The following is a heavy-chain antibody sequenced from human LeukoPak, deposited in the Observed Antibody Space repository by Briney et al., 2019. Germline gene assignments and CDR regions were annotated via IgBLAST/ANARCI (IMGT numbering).Heavy chain of an antibody. V-gene: IGHV1-18*01. CDR3: ARDTLVVPAADWFDP. D-gene: IGHD2-2*01. CDR2: ISAYNGNT. CDR1: GYTFTSYG. J-gene: IGHJ5*02. Sequence: ASVKVSCKASGYTFTSYGISWVRQAPGQGLEWMGWISAYNGNTNYAQKLQGSVTMTTDTSTSTAYMELRSLRSDDTAVYYCARDTLVVPAADWFDPWGQGTLVTVSS.